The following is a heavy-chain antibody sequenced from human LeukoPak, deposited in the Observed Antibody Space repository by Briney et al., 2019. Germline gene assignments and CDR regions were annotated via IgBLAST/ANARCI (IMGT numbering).Heavy chain of an antibody. CDR1: GFTFSSYG. Sequence: GGSLRLSCAASGFTFSSYGMHWVRQAPGKGLEWVAVISYDGSNKYYADSVKGRFTISRDNSKNTLYLQMNSLRAEDTAVYYCAKDRFGGAGYFDYWGQGTLVTVSS. CDR3: AKDRFGGAGYFDY. D-gene: IGHD3-16*01. V-gene: IGHV3-30*18. J-gene: IGHJ4*02. CDR2: ISYDGSNK.